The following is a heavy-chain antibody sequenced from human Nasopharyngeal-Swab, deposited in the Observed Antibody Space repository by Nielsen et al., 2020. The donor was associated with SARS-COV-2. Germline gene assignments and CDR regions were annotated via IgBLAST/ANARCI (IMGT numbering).Heavy chain of an antibody. V-gene: IGHV1-69*13. Sequence: SVKVSCKASGYTFTSYYMHWVRQAPGQGLEWMGGIIPIFGTANYAQKFQGRVTITADESTSTAYMELSSLRSEDTAVYYCASRGEYSSSSKEDYYYYYMDVWGKGTTVTVSS. CDR1: GYTFTSYY. CDR2: IIPIFGTA. J-gene: IGHJ6*03. CDR3: ASRGEYSSSSKEDYYYYYMDV. D-gene: IGHD6-6*01.